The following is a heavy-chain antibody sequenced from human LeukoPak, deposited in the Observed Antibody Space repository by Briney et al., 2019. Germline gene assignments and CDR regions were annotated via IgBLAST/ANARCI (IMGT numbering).Heavy chain of an antibody. Sequence: APVKVSCKASGYTFTSYYMHSVRQAPGQGLEWMGIINPSGGSTSYAEKFQGRVTMTRDTSTSTVYMELRSLRSEDAAVYYCARDLNASHRLFDYWGQGTLVTVSS. D-gene: IGHD2-2*01. V-gene: IGHV1-46*01. CDR3: ARDLNASHRLFDY. CDR1: GYTFTSYY. J-gene: IGHJ4*02. CDR2: INPSGGST.